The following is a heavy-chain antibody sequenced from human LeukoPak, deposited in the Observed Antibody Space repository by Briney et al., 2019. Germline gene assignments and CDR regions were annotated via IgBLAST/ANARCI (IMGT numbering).Heavy chain of an antibody. CDR1: GYTLTELS. V-gene: IGHV1-24*01. CDR3: ATGSQYYYDSSGYSFDY. CDR2: FDPEDGET. D-gene: IGHD3-22*01. Sequence: AASVRVSCKVSGYTLTELSMHWVRQAPGKGLEWMGGFDPEDGETIYAQKFQGRVTMTEDTSTGTAYMELSSLRSEDTAVYYCATGSQYYYDSSGYSFDYWGQGTLVTVSS. J-gene: IGHJ4*02.